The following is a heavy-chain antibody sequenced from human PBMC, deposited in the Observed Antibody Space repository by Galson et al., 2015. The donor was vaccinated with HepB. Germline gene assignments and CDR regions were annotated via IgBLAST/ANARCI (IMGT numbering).Heavy chain of an antibody. J-gene: IGHJ1*01. CDR2: ISYDGSNK. CDR3: ARDGGYYYDSSGYYQHAEYFQH. Sequence: SLRLSCAASGFTFSSYAMHWVRQAPGKGLEWVAVISYDGSNKYYADSVKGRFTISRDNSKNTLYLQMNSLRAEDTAVYYCARDGGYYYDSSGYYQHAEYFQHWGQGTLV. V-gene: IGHV3-30-3*01. D-gene: IGHD3-22*01. CDR1: GFTFSSYA.